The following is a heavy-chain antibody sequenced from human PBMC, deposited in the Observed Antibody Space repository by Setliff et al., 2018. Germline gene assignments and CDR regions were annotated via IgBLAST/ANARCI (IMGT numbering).Heavy chain of an antibody. D-gene: IGHD2-21*01. Sequence: ASVKVSCKASGYTFSTYAMHWVRQAPGQRLEWMGWINAGNGNTKYSEEFQDRVTITRDTSASTAYMELRSLRSEDTALYHCARDRCDGDCNDDYIDYWGQGTLVTVSS. CDR1: GYTFSTYA. V-gene: IGHV1-3*01. CDR3: ARDRCDGDCNDDYIDY. J-gene: IGHJ4*02. CDR2: INAGNGNT.